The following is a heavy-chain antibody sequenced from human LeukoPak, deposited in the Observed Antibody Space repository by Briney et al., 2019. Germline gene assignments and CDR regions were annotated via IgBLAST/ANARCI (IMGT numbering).Heavy chain of an antibody. CDR2: IYHSGST. J-gene: IGHJ4*02. CDR3: ARQPYCSGGSCYSLDY. V-gene: IGHV4-4*02. CDR1: GGSISSSNW. D-gene: IGHD2-15*01. Sequence: SGTLSLTCAVSGGSISSSNWWSWVRQPPGKGLEWIGEIYHSGSTNYNPSLKSRVTISVDKSKNQFSLKLSSVTAADTAVYYCARQPYCSGGSCYSLDYWGQGTLVTVSS.